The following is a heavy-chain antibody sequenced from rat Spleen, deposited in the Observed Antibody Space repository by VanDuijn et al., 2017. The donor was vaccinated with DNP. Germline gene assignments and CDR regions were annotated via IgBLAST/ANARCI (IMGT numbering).Heavy chain of an antibody. J-gene: IGHJ3*01. D-gene: IGHD4-3*01. Sequence: EVQLQESGSGLVKPSQSLSLTCSVTGYSITSNYWGWIRKFPGNKLEYIGHISYSGSTNYNPSLKSRLSITRDTSKNHFLLHLNSVTTEDTATYYCARWDYNSGDWFAYWGQGTLVTVSS. CDR3: ARWDYNSGDWFAY. CDR1: GYSITSNY. CDR2: ISYSGST. V-gene: IGHV3-1*01.